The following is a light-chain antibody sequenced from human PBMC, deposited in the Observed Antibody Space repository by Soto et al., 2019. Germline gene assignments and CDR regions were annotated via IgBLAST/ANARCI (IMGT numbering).Light chain of an antibody. CDR3: QTWGTGIVV. J-gene: IGLJ2*01. CDR2: LNSDGSH. V-gene: IGLV4-69*01. Sequence: QLVLTQSPSASASLGASVKVTCTLSSGHSSYAIAWHQQQPEKGPRYLMHLNSDGSHTKGDGIPDRFSGSSSGAERYLTISSLQSEDEADYFCQTWGTGIVVFGGGTKLTV. CDR1: SGHSSYA.